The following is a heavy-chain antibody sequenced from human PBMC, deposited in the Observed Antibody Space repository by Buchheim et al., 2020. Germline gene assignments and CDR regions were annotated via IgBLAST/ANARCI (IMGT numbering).Heavy chain of an antibody. J-gene: IGHJ4*02. V-gene: IGHV4-39*01. CDR2: IYYNGST. Sequence: QLQLQESGPGLVKPSETLSLTCTVSGGSISSSSYYWGWIRQPPGKGLEWIGSIYYNGSTYYNPSLKSRVTISVDTSKNQFSLKLSSVTAADTAVYYCATIGRGGYNYYFDYWGQGTL. CDR3: ATIGRGGYNYYFDY. D-gene: IGHD5-24*01. CDR1: GGSISSSSYY.